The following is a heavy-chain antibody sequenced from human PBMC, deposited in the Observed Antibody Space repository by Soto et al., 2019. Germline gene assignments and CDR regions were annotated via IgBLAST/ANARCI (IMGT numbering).Heavy chain of an antibody. Sequence: GSLRLSCAASGFTCSSYGMHWVRQAPGKGLEWVAVISYDGSNKYYADSVKGRFTISRDNSKNTLYLQMNSLRAEDTAVYYCAKEFSRIAVAGSGYWGQGTLVTVSS. J-gene: IGHJ4*02. D-gene: IGHD6-19*01. CDR1: GFTCSSYG. CDR2: ISYDGSNK. V-gene: IGHV3-30*18. CDR3: AKEFSRIAVAGSGY.